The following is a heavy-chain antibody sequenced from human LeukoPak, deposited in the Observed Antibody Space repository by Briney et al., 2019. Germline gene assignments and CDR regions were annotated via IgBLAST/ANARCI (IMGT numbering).Heavy chain of an antibody. D-gene: IGHD6-13*01. CDR3: ARQGGSSSPYYYYYMDV. J-gene: IGHJ6*03. CDR2: IYHSGNT. Sequence: SETLSLTCAVSGYSISSGYYWGWFRQPPAKELAWIGCIYHSGNTYYNPSLKSRVSISVHTPKNHFSLMLSSVTAADTAVYYCARQGGSSSPYYYYYMDVWGKGPRSPPP. V-gene: IGHV4-38-2*01. CDR1: GYSISSGYY.